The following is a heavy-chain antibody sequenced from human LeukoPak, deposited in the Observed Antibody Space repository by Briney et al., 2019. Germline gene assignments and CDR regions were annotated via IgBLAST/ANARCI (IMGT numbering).Heavy chain of an antibody. CDR2: INHSGST. V-gene: IGHV4-34*01. J-gene: IGHJ4*02. CDR3: ATLAPPPYYDFWSGYFTAFDY. Sequence: KSSETLSLTCAVYGGSFSGYYWSWIRQPPGKGLEWIGEINHSGSTNYNPSLKSRVTISVDTSKNQFSLKLSSVTAADTAVYHCATLAPPPYYDFWSGYFTAFDYWGQGTLVTVSS. D-gene: IGHD3-3*01. CDR1: GGSFSGYY.